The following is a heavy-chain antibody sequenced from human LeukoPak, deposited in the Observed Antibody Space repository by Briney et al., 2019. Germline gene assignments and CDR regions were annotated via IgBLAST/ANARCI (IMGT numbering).Heavy chain of an antibody. D-gene: IGHD3-22*01. CDR3: ARHEYYYDSSGSIGEFDP. CDR1: GDSISSYY. CDR2: IHTSGST. J-gene: IGHJ5*02. Sequence: PSETLSLTCTVSGDSISSYYWSWIRQPAGKGLEWIGRIHTSGSTNHNPSLTSRVTMSVDTSKNQFSLKLTSVTAADTAVYYCARHEYYYDSSGSIGEFDPWGQGTLVTVSS. V-gene: IGHV4-4*07.